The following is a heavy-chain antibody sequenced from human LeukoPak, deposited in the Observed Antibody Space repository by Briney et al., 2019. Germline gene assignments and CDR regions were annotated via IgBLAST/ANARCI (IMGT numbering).Heavy chain of an antibody. D-gene: IGHD1-26*01. CDR3: ATGPSWDTYYFDY. CDR2: FDPEDGET. Sequence: GASVKVSCKVSGYTLTELSMHWVRQAPGKGLEWMGGFDPEDGETIYAQKFQGRVTMTEDTSTDTAYMELSSLRPEDTAVYYCATGPSWDTYYFDYWGQGTLVTVSS. CDR1: GYTLTELS. J-gene: IGHJ4*02. V-gene: IGHV1-24*01.